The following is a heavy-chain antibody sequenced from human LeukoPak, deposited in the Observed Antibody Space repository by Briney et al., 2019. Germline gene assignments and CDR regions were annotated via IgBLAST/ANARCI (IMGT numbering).Heavy chain of an antibody. D-gene: IGHD6-6*01. V-gene: IGHV3-53*01. J-gene: IGHJ4*01. Sequence: PGGSLRLSCVASGFTVSSNYMSWVRQAPGKGLEWVSVINSGGSTYYADSVKGRFTISRDNSKNTLYLQMNSLRAEDSAVYYCVRDIGARYLDYWGQGALVIVSS. CDR1: GFTVSSNY. CDR3: VRDIGARYLDY. CDR2: INSGGST.